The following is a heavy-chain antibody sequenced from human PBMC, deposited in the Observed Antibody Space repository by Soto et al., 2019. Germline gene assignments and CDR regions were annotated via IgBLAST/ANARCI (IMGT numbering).Heavy chain of an antibody. CDR3: TRRPRSTSTGTGAF. CDR2: INDDGIST. CDR1: GFTFSMYW. D-gene: IGHD1-1*01. V-gene: IGHV3-74*01. J-gene: IGHJ4*02. Sequence: PGGSLRLSCAASGFTFSMYWMHWVRQVPGKGPEWVSRINDDGISTNYADSVKGRFTISRDNAKNTLYLQMNALRVEDTAVYYCTRRPRSTSTGTGAFWGQGTLVTVSS.